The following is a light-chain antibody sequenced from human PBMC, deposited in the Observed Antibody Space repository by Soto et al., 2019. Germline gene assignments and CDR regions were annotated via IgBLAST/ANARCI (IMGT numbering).Light chain of an antibody. V-gene: IGKV3-15*01. Sequence: EIVMTQSPATLSVSPGERATLSCRASQSVTTTLPWYQQKPAQAPRLLIYVASTRATGIPARFSGSGSGTEFTLTISSLQSEDFAVYCCQQYNNWPPTFGQGTKVEIK. J-gene: IGKJ1*01. CDR3: QQYNNWPPT. CDR1: QSVTTT. CDR2: VAS.